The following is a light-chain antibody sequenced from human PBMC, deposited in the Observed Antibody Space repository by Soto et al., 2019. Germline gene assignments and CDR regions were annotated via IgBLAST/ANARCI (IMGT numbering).Light chain of an antibody. V-gene: IGKV1-39*01. CDR2: ASS. Sequence: DIQITQSPSSLSASAGERFTITCRASQSISSHLHWYQQKPGKAPKLLIYASSVLQSGVPSRFSGSGSGTDFTLTISSLQPEDFATYYCQQTYSPPPITFGQGTRLEIK. CDR1: QSISSH. CDR3: QQTYSPPPIT. J-gene: IGKJ5*01.